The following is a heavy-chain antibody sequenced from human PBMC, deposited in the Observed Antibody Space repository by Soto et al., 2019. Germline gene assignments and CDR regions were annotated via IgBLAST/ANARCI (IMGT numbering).Heavy chain of an antibody. CDR1: GGSISSGGYY. J-gene: IGHJ4*01. V-gene: IGHV4-31*03. Sequence: QVQLQESGPGLVQPSQTLSLTCTVSGGSISSGGYYWSWIRQHPGTGLEWIGHISYSGSTYYNTSPXSXXTISGDTSRNQFSLIVNAGTAADPAVYYCARGVLHWGQGTLVTVSS. CDR2: ISYSGST. CDR3: ARGVLH.